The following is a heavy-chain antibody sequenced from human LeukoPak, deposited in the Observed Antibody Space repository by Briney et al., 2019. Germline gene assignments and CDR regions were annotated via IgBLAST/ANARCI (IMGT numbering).Heavy chain of an antibody. CDR2: LYYRGST. CDR3: ARDLRVGGSSGWYAFDV. CDR1: GGSISSYY. J-gene: IGHJ3*01. D-gene: IGHD6-19*01. Sequence: TSETLSLTCTVSGGSISSYYWSWIRQPPGKGLEWIGYLYYRGSTTYNPSLKSRVTISIDTSKNQFSLKLSSVTAADTAVYYCARDLRVGGSSGWYAFDVWGQGTMVTVSS. V-gene: IGHV4-59*01.